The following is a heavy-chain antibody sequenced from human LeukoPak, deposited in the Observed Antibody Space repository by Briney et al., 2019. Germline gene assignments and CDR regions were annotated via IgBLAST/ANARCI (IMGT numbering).Heavy chain of an antibody. CDR2: IYYSGST. J-gene: IGHJ5*02. D-gene: IGHD2-2*02. V-gene: IGHV4-39*01. CDR1: GGSISTYY. CDR3: ARQGYCSSTSCYTGFYNWFDP. Sequence: RLSETLSLTCTVSGGSISTYYWGWIRQPPGKGLEWIGSIYYSGSTYYNPSLKSRVTISVDTSKNQFSLKLSSVTAADTAVYYCARQGYCSSTSCYTGFYNWFDPWGQGTLVTVSS.